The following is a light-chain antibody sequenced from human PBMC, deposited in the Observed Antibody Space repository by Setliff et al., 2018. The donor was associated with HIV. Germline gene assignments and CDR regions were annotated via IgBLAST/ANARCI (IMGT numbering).Light chain of an antibody. CDR2: DVI. CDR1: STDVGGYDY. Sequence: SVLTQPRSVSASPGQSVTISCTGSSTDVGGYDYVSWYQQHPGKAPKLLIYDVIKRPSGVPDRFSGSRSGNTASLTISGLQAEDDADYYCCSYAGSYSFAVFGGGTKVTVL. J-gene: IGLJ3*02. V-gene: IGLV2-11*01. CDR3: CSYAGSYSFAV.